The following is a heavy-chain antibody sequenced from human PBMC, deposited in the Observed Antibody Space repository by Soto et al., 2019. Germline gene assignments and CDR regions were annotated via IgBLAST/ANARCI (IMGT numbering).Heavy chain of an antibody. J-gene: IGHJ5*02. CDR1: GGTFSSYA. Sequence: QVQLVQSGAEVKKPGSSVKVSCKASGGTFSSYAINWVRQAPGQGLEWMGGIIPIFGTANYAQKFQGRVTITADESKSTAYMGLSSLRSEDTAVYCARDRGPSSGYSPYWFDPWGQGTLVTVSS. CDR2: IIPIFGTA. CDR3: ARDRGPSSGYSPYWFDP. V-gene: IGHV1-69*12. D-gene: IGHD3-22*01.